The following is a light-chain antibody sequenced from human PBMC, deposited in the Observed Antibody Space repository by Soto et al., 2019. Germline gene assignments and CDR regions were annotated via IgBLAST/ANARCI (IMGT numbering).Light chain of an antibody. Sequence: QSALTQPPSASGSPGQSVTISCTGTRSDVGGYKYVSWYQQHPGKAPKVMIYEVNKRPSGVPDRFSGSKSGNTASLTVSGLQGEDEADYYCTSYAGSNKVVFGGGTKLTVL. CDR2: EVN. CDR1: RSDVGGYKY. CDR3: TSYAGSNKVV. V-gene: IGLV2-8*01. J-gene: IGLJ3*02.